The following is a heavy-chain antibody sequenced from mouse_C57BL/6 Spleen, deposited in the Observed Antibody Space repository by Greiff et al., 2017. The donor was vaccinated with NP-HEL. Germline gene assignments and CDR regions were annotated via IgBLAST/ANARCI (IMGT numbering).Heavy chain of an antibody. CDR2: IRLKSDNYAT. Sequence: EVKVVESGGGLVQPGGSMKLSCVASGFTFSNYWMNWVRQSPEKGLEWVAQIRLKSDNYATHYAESVKGRFTISRDDSKSSVYLQMNNLRAEDTGIYYCTGKGSSSGPFAYWGQGTLVTVSA. CDR1: GFTFSNYW. V-gene: IGHV6-3*01. J-gene: IGHJ3*01. D-gene: IGHD3-2*02. CDR3: TGKGSSSGPFAY.